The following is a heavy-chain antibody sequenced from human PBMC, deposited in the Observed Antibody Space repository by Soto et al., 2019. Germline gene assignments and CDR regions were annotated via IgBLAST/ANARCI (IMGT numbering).Heavy chain of an antibody. D-gene: IGHD2-2*01. J-gene: IGHJ6*02. CDR2: IIPIPGTA. CDR3: ARSQGSSTSLEIYYYYYYGMDV. Sequence: GASVKVSCKAYGGTFGSYAISWVRQAPGQGLEWMGGIIPIPGTANYAQKFQGRVTIAADESTSTAYMELSSLRSEDTAVYYCARSQGSSTSLEIYYYYYYGMDVWGQGTTVTVSS. CDR1: GGTFGSYA. V-gene: IGHV1-69*13.